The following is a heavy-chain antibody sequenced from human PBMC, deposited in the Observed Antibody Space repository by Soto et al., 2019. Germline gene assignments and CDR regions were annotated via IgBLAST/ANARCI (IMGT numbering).Heavy chain of an antibody. CDR2: ISSNSDTI. Sequence: PGGSLRLSCVASGFTADDYAMHWVRQAPGKGLEWVSGISSNSDTIDYVDSVKGRFTISRDNAKNSLYLQMNSLRAEDTAVYYCARDGSGWSVYWGQGTLVTVSS. D-gene: IGHD6-19*01. CDR3: ARDGSGWSVY. CDR1: GFTADDYA. V-gene: IGHV3-9*02. J-gene: IGHJ4*02.